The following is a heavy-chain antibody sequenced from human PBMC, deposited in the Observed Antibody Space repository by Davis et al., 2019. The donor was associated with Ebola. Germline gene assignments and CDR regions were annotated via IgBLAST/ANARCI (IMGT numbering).Heavy chain of an antibody. Sequence: PSETLSLTCTVPGDSIRSGDCYWTWIRQLPGKGLEWIAYIYYSGNTYYNPSLKSRVTISVDTSKNQFSLRLSSVTAADTAVYYCARQGSIVVVPAAVDYWGQGTLVTVSS. CDR3: ARQGSIVVVPAAVDY. CDR1: GDSIRSGDCY. V-gene: IGHV4-30-4*08. D-gene: IGHD2-2*01. J-gene: IGHJ4*02. CDR2: IYYSGNT.